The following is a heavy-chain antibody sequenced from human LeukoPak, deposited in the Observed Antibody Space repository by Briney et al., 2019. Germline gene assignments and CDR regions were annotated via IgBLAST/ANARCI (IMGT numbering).Heavy chain of an antibody. V-gene: IGHV3-23*01. D-gene: IGHD2-2*01. CDR1: GFTFSSYA. J-gene: IGHJ6*02. CDR3: AKSYQAYYYYGMDV. Sequence: GGSLRLSCAVSGFTFSSYAMSWVCQAPGKGLEWVSGISGSGGSTDYADSVKGRFTISRDNSKNTLYLQMNSLRAEDTAVYYCAKSYQAYYYYGMDVWGQGTTVTVSS. CDR2: ISGSGGST.